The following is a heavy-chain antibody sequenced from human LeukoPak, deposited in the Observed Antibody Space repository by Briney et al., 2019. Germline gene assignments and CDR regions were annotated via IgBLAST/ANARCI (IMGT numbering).Heavy chain of an antibody. D-gene: IGHD3-3*01. CDR3: AKGDFWSGYYRVVDY. V-gene: IGHV3-30*02. J-gene: IGHJ4*02. CDR1: GFTFINYG. Sequence: PGGSLRLSCAASGFTFINYGMHWVRQAPGKGLEWVAFIGYDGSNKYYADSVKGRFTISRDDSKNTLYLQMNSLRAEDTAVYYCAKGDFWSGYYRVVDYWGQGTLVTVSS. CDR2: IGYDGSNK.